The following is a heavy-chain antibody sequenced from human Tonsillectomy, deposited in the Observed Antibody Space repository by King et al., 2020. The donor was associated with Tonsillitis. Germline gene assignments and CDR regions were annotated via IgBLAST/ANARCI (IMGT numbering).Heavy chain of an antibody. CDR1: GYTFSTYE. J-gene: IGHJ4*02. D-gene: IGHD2-2*01. CDR3: ARVLPLLAMIEVCPGHSDY. V-gene: IGHV1-8*01. Sequence: VQLVESGAEVKEPGASVKVSCKASGYTFSTYEINWVRQASGQGLEWMGWMNPNNGHTGYAQKFQGRVTMTRDTSISTAYMELSSLRSEDTAVYYCARVLPLLAMIEVCPGHSDYGGQEPLVTVPS. CDR2: MNPNNGHT.